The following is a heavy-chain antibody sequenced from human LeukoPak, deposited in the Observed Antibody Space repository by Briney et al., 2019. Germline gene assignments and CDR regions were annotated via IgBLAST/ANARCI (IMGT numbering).Heavy chain of an antibody. Sequence: SVKVSCKASGGTFSSYAISWVRQAPGQGLELMGGIIPIFGTANYAQKFQGRVTITADESTSTAYMELSSLRSEDTAVYYCASGQDYYDSSVYYKGWGQGTLVTVSS. CDR2: IIPIFGTA. J-gene: IGHJ4*02. CDR1: GGTFSSYA. CDR3: ASGQDYYDSSVYYKG. D-gene: IGHD3-22*01. V-gene: IGHV1-69*13.